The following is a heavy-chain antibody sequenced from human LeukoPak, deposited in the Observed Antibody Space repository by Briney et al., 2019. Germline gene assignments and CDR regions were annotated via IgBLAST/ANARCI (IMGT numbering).Heavy chain of an antibody. CDR1: GGSISSNSYY. CDR3: ARHDGLIAGAGKGVDY. J-gene: IGHJ4*02. D-gene: IGHD6-13*01. V-gene: IGHV4-39*01. CDR2: IYYSRST. Sequence: SETLSLTCTVSGGSISSNSYYWGWIRQPPGKGLELIASIYYSRSTYYNPSLKSRVTISVNTSKIPFSLKLSPLAAAHNALCFCARHDGLIAGAGKGVDYWGQGTLVTVSS.